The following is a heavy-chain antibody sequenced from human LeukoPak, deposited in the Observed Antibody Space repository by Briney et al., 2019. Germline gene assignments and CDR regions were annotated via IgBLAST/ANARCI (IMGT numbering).Heavy chain of an antibody. J-gene: IGHJ4*01. D-gene: IGHD3-10*01. CDR1: GASFSVNN. Sequence: SETLSLTCAVYGASFSVNNRIWIRQPPGKGLEWIGEINHSGTITYKPSLKSRLTISADTSKNQFSLKLSSVTAADTAVYYCARYCGSENYCISYWGQGTLVTVSS. CDR3: ARYCGSENYCISY. V-gene: IGHV4-34*01. CDR2: INHSGTI.